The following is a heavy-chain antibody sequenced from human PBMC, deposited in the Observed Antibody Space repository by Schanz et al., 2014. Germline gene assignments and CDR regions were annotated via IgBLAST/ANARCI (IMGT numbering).Heavy chain of an antibody. V-gene: IGHV1-2*04. J-gene: IGHJ4*02. CDR2: INPNSGTT. CDR1: GYTFTGYY. Sequence: QVQLVQSGAEVKKPGASVKVSCKASGYTFTGYYMHWVRQAPGQGLEWMGWINPNSGTTNYAQKFQGWVTMTRDTSISTAYMELSRLKSDDTAVYYCARDFSAYVGNYFDYWGQGTLVTVSS. D-gene: IGHD5-12*01. CDR3: ARDFSAYVGNYFDY.